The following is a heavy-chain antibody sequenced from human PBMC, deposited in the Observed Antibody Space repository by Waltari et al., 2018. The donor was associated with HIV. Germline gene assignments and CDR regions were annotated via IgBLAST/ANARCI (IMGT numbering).Heavy chain of an antibody. CDR1: GYTFSSHA. Sequence: QVQLVQSGAEVKRAGASVRLSCKASGYTFSSHAVHWVRQAPGQSLEWMGWINAGKGDTKYSQKCQDRIIITRDTSATTAYMELSSLRFEDTAVYYCARGQGGSATYFFFYYMDVWGKGTTVSVS. J-gene: IGHJ6*03. V-gene: IGHV1-3*01. D-gene: IGHD3-10*01. CDR3: ARGQGGSATYFFFYYMDV. CDR2: INAGKGDT.